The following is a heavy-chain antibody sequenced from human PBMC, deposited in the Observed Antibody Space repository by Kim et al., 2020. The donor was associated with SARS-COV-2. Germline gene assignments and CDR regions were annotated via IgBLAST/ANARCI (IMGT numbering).Heavy chain of an antibody. CDR3: ARDWQWQREY. Sequence: GGSLRLSCAASGFTFITSNMNWVRQAPGKGLEWVSHICTSSTTYYADSVKGRFTISRDNARNSVYLQMNSLRDEDTAVYYCARDWQWQREYWGQGALVTVSS. CDR2: ICTSSTT. V-gene: IGHV3-48*02. J-gene: IGHJ4*02. CDR1: GFTFITSN. D-gene: IGHD6-19*01.